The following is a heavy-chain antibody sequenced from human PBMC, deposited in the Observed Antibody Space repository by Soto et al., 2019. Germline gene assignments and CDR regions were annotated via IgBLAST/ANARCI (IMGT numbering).Heavy chain of an antibody. J-gene: IGHJ3*02. CDR3: ANINGGRDAFDI. CDR1: GFTFSSYG. CDR2: ISYDGSNK. V-gene: IGHV3-30*18. D-gene: IGHD4-17*01. Sequence: GGSLRLSCAASGFTFSSYGMHWVRQAPGKGLEWVAVISYDGSNKYYADSVKGRFTISRDNSKNTLYLQMNSLRAEDTAVYYCANINGGRDAFDIWGQGTMVTVSS.